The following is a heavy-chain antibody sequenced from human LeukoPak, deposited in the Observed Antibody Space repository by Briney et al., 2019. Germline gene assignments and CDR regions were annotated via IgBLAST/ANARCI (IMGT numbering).Heavy chain of an antibody. CDR3: AREGVAAAAILYYFDY. D-gene: IGHD6-13*01. V-gene: IGHV3-21*01. Sequence: PGGSLRLSCAASGFTLSIYSMNCVRQAPGKGLEWVSSISSSSSYIYYADPVKGRFTISRDNAKNSLYLQMNSLRAEDTAVYYCAREGVAAAAILYYFDYWGQGTLVTVSS. J-gene: IGHJ4*02. CDR2: ISSSSSYI. CDR1: GFTLSIYS.